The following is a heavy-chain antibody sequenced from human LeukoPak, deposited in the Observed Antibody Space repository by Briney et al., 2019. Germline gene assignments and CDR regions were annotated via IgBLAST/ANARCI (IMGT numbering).Heavy chain of an antibody. CDR3: ARDQDWFDP. Sequence: GGSLRLSCAASGFTFSSYSMNWVRQAPGKVLEWVSYISSSSSTIYYADSVKGRFTISRDNAKNSLYLQMNSLRAEDTTVYYCARDQDWFDPWGQGTLVTVSS. CDR2: ISSSSSTI. CDR1: GFTFSSYS. V-gene: IGHV3-48*01. J-gene: IGHJ5*02.